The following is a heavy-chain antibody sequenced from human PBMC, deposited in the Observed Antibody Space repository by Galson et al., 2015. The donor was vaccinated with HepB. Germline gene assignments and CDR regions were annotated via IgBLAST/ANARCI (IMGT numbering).Heavy chain of an antibody. CDR1: GFTFSNYW. D-gene: IGHD6-13*01. J-gene: IGHJ4*02. CDR2: INSDGTYI. V-gene: IGHV3-74*01. CDR3: ARTRGAAAGIFDY. Sequence: SLRLSCAASGFTFSNYWMHWVRQAPGKGLVWVSRINSDGTYIIYADSVKGRFTISRDNAKNTLYLQMNSPRAEDTALYYCARTRGAAAGIFDYWGQGSLVTVSS.